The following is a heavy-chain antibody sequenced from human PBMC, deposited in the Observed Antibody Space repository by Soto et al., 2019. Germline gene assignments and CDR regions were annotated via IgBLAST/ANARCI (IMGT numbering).Heavy chain of an antibody. V-gene: IGHV1-8*01. D-gene: IGHD6-6*01. CDR2: MNPNSGNI. Sequence: QVQLVQSGAEVRKPGASVKVSCKASGYTFTDYDVNWVRQATGQGLEWMGWMNPNSGNIAYAQSFQGRITMTRDTSVSKAYMELSGLRDEDTAVYYCARGVRPDYWGQGTLVTVSS. CDR3: ARGVRPDY. J-gene: IGHJ4*02. CDR1: GYTFTDYD.